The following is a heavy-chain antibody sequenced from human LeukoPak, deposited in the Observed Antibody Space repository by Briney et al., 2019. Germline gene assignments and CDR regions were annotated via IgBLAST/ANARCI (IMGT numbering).Heavy chain of an antibody. V-gene: IGHV4-59*01. D-gene: IGHD4-23*01. CDR1: GDSINSYQ. J-gene: IGHJ4*02. Sequence: SETLSLTCTVSGDSINSYQWSWVRQTPGKGLEWIGNIYYSGSANYSPSLKSRVTISVDTSKNQFSLKLSPVLAADTDVYYCARVGVDYSGNIIKYFFDYWGQGTLVTVSS. CDR2: IYYSGSA. CDR3: ARVGVDYSGNIIKYFFDY.